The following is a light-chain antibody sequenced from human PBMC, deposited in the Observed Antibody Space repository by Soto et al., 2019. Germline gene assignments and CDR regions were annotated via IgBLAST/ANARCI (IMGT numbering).Light chain of an antibody. CDR2: GAS. CDR3: QQRSNWPRT. Sequence: EIVMTQSPATLSVSPGERATLSCRASQSVSSNLAWYQQKPGQAPRLLIYGASTRATGVPARFSGSGSGTDFTLTISSLEPEDFAVYYCQQRSNWPRTFGPGTKVDIK. V-gene: IGKV3-11*01. CDR1: QSVSSN. J-gene: IGKJ3*01.